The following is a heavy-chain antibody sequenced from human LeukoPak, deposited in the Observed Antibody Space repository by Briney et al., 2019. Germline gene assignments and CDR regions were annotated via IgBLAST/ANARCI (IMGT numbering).Heavy chain of an antibody. V-gene: IGHV3-11*04. CDR3: ARVNMIRGVIDY. Sequence: GGSLRLSCAASGFTFTDSYMTWVRQAPGKGLEWISYISSHGSTIYYADSVKGRFTISRDSANNSLYLQMNSLTAADTALYFCARVNMIRGVIDYWGQGTLVTVSS. CDR2: ISSHGSTI. D-gene: IGHD3-10*01. CDR1: GFTFTDSY. J-gene: IGHJ4*02.